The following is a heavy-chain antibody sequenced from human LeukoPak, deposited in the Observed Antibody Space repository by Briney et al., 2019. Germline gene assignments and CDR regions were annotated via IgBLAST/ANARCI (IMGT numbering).Heavy chain of an antibody. Sequence: ASVKVSCKASGYTFTGYYMHWVRQAPGQGLEWMGWINPNSGGTNYAQKFQGRVTMTRDTSISTAYMELSRLRSDDTAVYYCARDQYDFWSGYSFDYWGQGTLVTVSS. CDR1: GYTFTGYY. J-gene: IGHJ4*02. V-gene: IGHV1-2*02. D-gene: IGHD3-3*01. CDR2: INPNSGGT. CDR3: ARDQYDFWSGYSFDY.